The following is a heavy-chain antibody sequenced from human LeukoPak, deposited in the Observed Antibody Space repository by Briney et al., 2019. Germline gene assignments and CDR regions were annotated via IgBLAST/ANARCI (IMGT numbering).Heavy chain of an antibody. J-gene: IGHJ4*02. CDR1: GFTFSGHE. D-gene: IGHD3-10*01. CDR3: ARDLYYFGSGNYVPGLPDY. V-gene: IGHV3-48*03. CDR2: ICGRGVTK. Sequence: GGSLRLSCAASGFTFSGHEMNWVRQAPGKGLEWISYICGRGVTKFYADSVKGRFTITRDNANNLLYLQMNGLRAEDTAVYYCARDLYYFGSGNYVPGLPDYWGQGTLVTVSS.